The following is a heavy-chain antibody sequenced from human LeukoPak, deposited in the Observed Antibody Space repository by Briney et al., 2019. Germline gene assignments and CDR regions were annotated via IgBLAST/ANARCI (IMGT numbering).Heavy chain of an antibody. CDR1: GGSFSSYY. J-gene: IGHJ3*02. D-gene: IGHD3-9*01. Sequence: SETLSLTCAVYGGSFSSYYWSWIRQPPGKGLEWIGYIYYSGSTNYNPSLKSRVTISVDTSKNQFSLKLSSVTAADTAVYYCARDSHYDILTGYYTAFDIWGQGTMVTVSS. V-gene: IGHV4-59*01. CDR2: IYYSGST. CDR3: ARDSHYDILTGYYTAFDI.